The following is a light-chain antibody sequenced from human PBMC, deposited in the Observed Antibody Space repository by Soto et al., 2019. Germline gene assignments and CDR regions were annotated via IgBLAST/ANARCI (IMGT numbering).Light chain of an antibody. V-gene: IGKV3-20*01. CDR2: GAS. CDR3: HQYGDSPL. J-gene: IGKJ3*01. Sequence: EIVLTQSPGTLSLSPGERATLSFRASQSLRSSYLAWYQQKPGQAPRLLIYGASIRATGIPDRFGGSGSGTDFTLTISRLEPEDFAVYYCHQYGDSPLFGPGTKVDIK. CDR1: QSLRSSY.